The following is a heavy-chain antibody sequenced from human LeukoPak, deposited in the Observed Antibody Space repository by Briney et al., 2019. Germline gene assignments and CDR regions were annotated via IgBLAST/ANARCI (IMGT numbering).Heavy chain of an antibody. CDR2: ISYDGNNK. Sequence: GGSLRLSCAASGFTFSNYAMSWLRQAPGKGLEWVAVISYDGNNKYYADSVKGRFTISRDNSKNTLDLQMNSLRAEDTAVYYCARHRGPTLYNTVYFDCWGQGTLVTVSS. CDR1: GFTFSNYA. V-gene: IGHV3-30-3*01. D-gene: IGHD1-14*01. CDR3: ARHRGPTLYNTVYFDC. J-gene: IGHJ4*02.